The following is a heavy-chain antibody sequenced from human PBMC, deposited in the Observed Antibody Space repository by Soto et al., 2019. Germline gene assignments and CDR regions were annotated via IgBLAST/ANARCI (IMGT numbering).Heavy chain of an antibody. CDR2: IYYSGST. J-gene: IGHJ1*01. Sequence: SETLSLTCTVSGGSISSYYWSWIRQPPGKGLEWIGYIYYSGSTNYNPSLKSRVTISVDTSKNQFSLKLSSVTAADTAVYYCARDNPLGGYFQHWGQGTLVTVSS. CDR3: ARDNPLGGYFQH. D-gene: IGHD3-16*01. V-gene: IGHV4-59*01. CDR1: GGSISSYY.